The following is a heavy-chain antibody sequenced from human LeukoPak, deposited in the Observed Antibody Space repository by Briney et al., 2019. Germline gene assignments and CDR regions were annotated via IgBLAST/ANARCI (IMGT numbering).Heavy chain of an antibody. CDR2: IYYSGST. CDR3: ASRYHGSSWNHPFDF. Sequence: SETLSLTCTVSGDSIRSSRYYWAWIRQPPGKGLEWIGSIYYSGSTYYNPSLKSRLTVSVDTSKNQFSLKLRSVTAPDTAVYYCASRYHGSSWNHPFDFWGQGSLVTVSS. D-gene: IGHD1-14*01. CDR1: GDSIRSSRYY. V-gene: IGHV4-39*01. J-gene: IGHJ4*02.